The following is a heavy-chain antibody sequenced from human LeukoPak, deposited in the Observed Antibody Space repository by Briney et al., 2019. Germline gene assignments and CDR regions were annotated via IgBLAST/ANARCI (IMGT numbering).Heavy chain of an antibody. CDR2: INHSGST. Sequence: SETLSLTCAVYGGPFSGYYWSWIRQPPGKGLEWIGEINHSGSTNYNPSLKSRVTISVDTSKNQFSLKLSSVTAADTAVYYCARAPATTVVRAFDIWGQGTMVTVSS. J-gene: IGHJ3*02. CDR1: GGPFSGYY. CDR3: ARAPATTVVRAFDI. V-gene: IGHV4-34*01. D-gene: IGHD4-23*01.